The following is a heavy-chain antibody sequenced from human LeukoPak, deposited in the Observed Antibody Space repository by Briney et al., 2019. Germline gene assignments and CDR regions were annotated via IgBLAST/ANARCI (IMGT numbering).Heavy chain of an antibody. CDR2: ISSSSSTI. CDR1: EFTFDNYA. Sequence: PGGSLRLSCAASEFTFDNYAMSWVRQAPGKGLEWVSHISSSSSTIYYADSVKGRFTISRDNAKNSLYLQMNSLRAEDTAVYYCARRELLWFFIDYWGQGTLVTVSS. D-gene: IGHD3-10*01. V-gene: IGHV3-48*01. J-gene: IGHJ4*02. CDR3: ARRELLWFFIDY.